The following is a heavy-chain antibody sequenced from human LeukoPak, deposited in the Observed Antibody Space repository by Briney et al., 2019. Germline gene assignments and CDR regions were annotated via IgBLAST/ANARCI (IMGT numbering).Heavy chain of an antibody. J-gene: IGHJ4*02. CDR3: TTNMYSGSQYDY. CDR2: IKSKTDGGTT. V-gene: IGHV3-15*01. CDR1: GFTFSNAW. D-gene: IGHD1-26*01. Sequence: GGSLRLSCAASGFTFSNAWMSWVRQAPGKGLEWVGRIKSKTDGGTTDYAAPVKGRFTISRDDSTNTLYLQMNSLKTEDTAVYYCTTNMYSGSQYDYWGQGTLVTVSS.